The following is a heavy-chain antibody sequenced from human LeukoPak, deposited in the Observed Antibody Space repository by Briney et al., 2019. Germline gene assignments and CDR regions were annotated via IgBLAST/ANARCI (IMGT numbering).Heavy chain of an antibody. J-gene: IGHJ6*03. CDR1: GFTFGDYA. D-gene: IGHD3-22*01. Sequence: GGSLRLSCAASGFTFGDYAMSWVRQAPGKGLEWVGFIRSKAYGGTTEYAASVKGRFTISRDDSKSIAYLQMNSLKTEDTAVYYCTRAWFKDYYDSSGYLYYMDVWGKGTTVTISS. CDR2: IRSKAYGGTT. CDR3: TRAWFKDYYDSSGYLYYMDV. V-gene: IGHV3-49*04.